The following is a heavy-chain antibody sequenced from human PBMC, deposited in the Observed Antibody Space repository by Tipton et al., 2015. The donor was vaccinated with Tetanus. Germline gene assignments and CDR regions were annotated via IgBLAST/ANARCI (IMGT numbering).Heavy chain of an antibody. CDR1: EFSFSNYA. Sequence: GSLRLSCAASEFSFSNYAMSWVRQAPGKGLEWIAYISSGSSIIFYADAVRGRFFISRDNTKNSLSLQMNSLKDDDSAVYYCARSAHFASWYDWGPGTRVTVSS. V-gene: IGHV3-48*03. D-gene: IGHD6-13*01. J-gene: IGHJ4*02. CDR3: ARSAHFASWYD. CDR2: ISSGSSII.